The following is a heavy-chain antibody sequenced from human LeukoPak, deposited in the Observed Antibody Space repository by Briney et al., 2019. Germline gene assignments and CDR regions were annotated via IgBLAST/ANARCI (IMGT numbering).Heavy chain of an antibody. V-gene: IGHV3-23*01. CDR1: VFTFSSYT. CDR2: ISGSGGST. CDR3: AKDPERGYSYVLGY. J-gene: IGHJ4*02. D-gene: IGHD5-18*01. Sequence: GGSLRLSCAASVFTFSSYTMRWVRQAPRKGPEWVLAISGSGGSTYYADSVKGRFTISRDNSKNTLYLQMNSLRAEDTAVYYCAKDPERGYSYVLGYWGQGTLVTVSS.